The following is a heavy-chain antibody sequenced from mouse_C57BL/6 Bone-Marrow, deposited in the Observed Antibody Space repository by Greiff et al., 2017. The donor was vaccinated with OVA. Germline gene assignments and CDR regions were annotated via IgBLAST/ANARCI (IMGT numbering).Heavy chain of an antibody. CDR1: GFTFSDYY. CDR3: ARGGGIYFDY. CDR2: INYDGSST. V-gene: IGHV5-16*01. Sequence: EVKVVESEGGLVQPGSSMKLSCTASGFTFSDYYMAWVRQVPEKGLEWVANINYDGSSTYYLDSLKSRFIISRDNAKNILYLQMSSLKSEDTATYYCARGGGIYFDYWGQGTTLTVSS. J-gene: IGHJ2*01.